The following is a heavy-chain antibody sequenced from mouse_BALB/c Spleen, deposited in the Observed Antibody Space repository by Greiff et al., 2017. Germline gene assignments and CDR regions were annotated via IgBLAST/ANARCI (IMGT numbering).Heavy chain of an antibody. Sequence: EVQGVESGGGLVQPGGSLKLSCAASGFTFSSYGMSWVRQTPDKRLELVATINSNGGSTYYPDSVKGRFTISRDNAKNTLYLQMSSLKSEDTAMYYCARDWAGSAWFAYWGQGTLVTVSA. J-gene: IGHJ3*01. CDR3: ARDWAGSAWFAY. CDR1: GFTFSSYG. V-gene: IGHV5-6-3*01. D-gene: IGHD3-3*01. CDR2: INSNGGST.